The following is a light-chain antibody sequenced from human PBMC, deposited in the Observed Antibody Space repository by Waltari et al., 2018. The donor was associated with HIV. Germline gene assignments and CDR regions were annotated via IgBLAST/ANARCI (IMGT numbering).Light chain of an antibody. CDR2: DVS. CDR1: SSDIGLYHF. V-gene: IGLV2-8*01. CDR3: FSYAGNNFLL. Sequence: QSALTQPPSASGPPRQSVTISCPATSSDIGLYHFVTWSQHHPGKAPKLMISDVSRRPSGVPDRFSGSKSGNTASLTVSGLQADDEATYYCFSYAGNNFLLFGGGTKLTVL. J-gene: IGLJ2*01.